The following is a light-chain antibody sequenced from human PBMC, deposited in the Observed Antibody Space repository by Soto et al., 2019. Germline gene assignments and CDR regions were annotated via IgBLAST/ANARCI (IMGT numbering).Light chain of an antibody. CDR3: QQYNAYPWT. J-gene: IGKJ1*01. Sequence: DIQMTQSPSSLSASVGDRVTITCRASQGVSRWLVWYQQKPGKAPNLLMYDASSLESGVPSRFSGSGSGTEFTLTVSSLQPDDFATYYCQQYNAYPWTFGQGTKVDIK. CDR1: QGVSRW. CDR2: DAS. V-gene: IGKV1-5*01.